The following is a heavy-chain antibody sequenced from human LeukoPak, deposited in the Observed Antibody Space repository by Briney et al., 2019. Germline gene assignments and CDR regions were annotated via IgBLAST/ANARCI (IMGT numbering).Heavy chain of an antibody. V-gene: IGHV1-8*01. CDR1: GYTFTSYD. D-gene: IGHD1-26*01. CDR3: AIIGSGSYFFDY. J-gene: IGHJ4*02. CDR2: MNPNSGNT. Sequence: ASVKVSCKASGYTFTSYDINWVRQATGQGLEWMGWMNPNSGNTGYAQKFQGRVTMTRHTSISTAYMELSSLRSEDTAVYYCAIIGSGSYFFDYWGQGTLVTVSS.